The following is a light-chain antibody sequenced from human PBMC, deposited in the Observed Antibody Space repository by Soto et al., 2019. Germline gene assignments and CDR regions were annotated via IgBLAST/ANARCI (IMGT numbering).Light chain of an antibody. CDR1: SSDVGGYNY. CDR2: DVS. CDR3: SSYRNNRYF. J-gene: IGLJ1*01. Sequence: QSALTQPASVSGSPGQSITISCTGISSDVGGYNYVSWYQQHPGKAPKVMIYDVSNRPSGVSNRFSGSKSGNTASLTIYGLQAEDEADYYCSSYRNNRYFFGTGTKVTVL. V-gene: IGLV2-14*03.